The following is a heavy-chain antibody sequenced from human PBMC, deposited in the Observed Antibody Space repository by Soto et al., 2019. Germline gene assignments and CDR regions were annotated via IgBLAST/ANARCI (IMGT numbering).Heavy chain of an antibody. J-gene: IGHJ3*02. CDR2: IIPIFGTA. D-gene: IGHD6-19*01. CDR1: GGTFSSYA. CDR3: ARDYCRRWAGTGDAFDI. Sequence: QVQLVQSGAEVKKPGSSVKVSCKASGGTFSSYAISWVRQAPGQGLEWMGGIIPIFGTANYAQKFQGRVTITADEATSTAYMELSSLRSEDTAVYYCARDYCRRWAGTGDAFDIWGQGTMVTVSS. V-gene: IGHV1-69*01.